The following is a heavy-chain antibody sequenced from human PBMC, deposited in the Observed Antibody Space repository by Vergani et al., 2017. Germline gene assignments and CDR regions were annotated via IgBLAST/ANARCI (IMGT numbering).Heavy chain of an antibody. CDR1: GFSLSTSGGG. CDR2: IYWDEDK. D-gene: IGHD4-11*01. Sequence: QITLKESGPTLVKPTQTLTLTCTFSGFSLSTSGGGVGWIRQPPGKAREWFALIYWDEDKRYSPSLKSRLTITKEPSKNQVVLTMTNMDPVDTATYYCAHLGVTTGDFDYWGQGTLVTVSS. J-gene: IGHJ4*02. V-gene: IGHV2-5*02. CDR3: AHLGVTTGDFDY.